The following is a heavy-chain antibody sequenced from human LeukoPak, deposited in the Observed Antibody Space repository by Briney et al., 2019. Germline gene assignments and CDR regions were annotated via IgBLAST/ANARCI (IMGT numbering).Heavy chain of an antibody. J-gene: IGHJ2*01. Sequence: GGSLRLSCAASGFTFSLYAMSWVRQAPGTGLEWVSGISGSGIGGSTYHADSVKGRFTISRDNAKNSLYLQMNSLRAEDTAVYYCARDGAIVGATILDWYFDLWGRGTLVTVSS. CDR2: ISGSGIGGST. D-gene: IGHD1-26*01. CDR3: ARDGAIVGATILDWYFDL. CDR1: GFTFSLYA. V-gene: IGHV3-23*01.